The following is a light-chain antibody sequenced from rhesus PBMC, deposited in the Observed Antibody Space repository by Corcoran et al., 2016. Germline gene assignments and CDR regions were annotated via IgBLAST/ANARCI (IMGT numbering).Light chain of an antibody. Sequence: QSALTQPPSVTKYLGQSVTYSWTGTNCAVGSSYGVSWYQQYEGTAHRLVIYEVNKRPSGVSDRFSGAKSGNTASLTISGLQDEDEAHYYCCSYGIDNTYMFGSGTRLTVL. CDR2: EVN. CDR1: NCAVGSSYG. CDR3: CSYGIDNTYM. J-gene: IGLJ1*01. V-gene: IGLV2S9*01.